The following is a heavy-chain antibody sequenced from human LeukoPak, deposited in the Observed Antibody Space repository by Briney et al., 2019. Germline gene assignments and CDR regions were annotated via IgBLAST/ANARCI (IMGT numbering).Heavy chain of an antibody. Sequence: GGSLRLSCAASGFTFSSYWMHWVRQAPGKGLVWVSRIDGDGTTTNYADSVKGRFTISRDNAKNTLYLQINSLSAEDTAVYYCYVHHYYYYMDVWGKGTTVTISS. CDR2: IDGDGTTT. CDR1: GFTFSSYW. D-gene: IGHD3-16*01. CDR3: YVHHYYYYMDV. V-gene: IGHV3-74*01. J-gene: IGHJ6*03.